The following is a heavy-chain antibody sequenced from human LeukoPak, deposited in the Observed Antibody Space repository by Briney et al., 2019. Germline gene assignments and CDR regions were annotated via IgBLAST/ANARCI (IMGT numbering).Heavy chain of an antibody. CDR2: ISAYNGNT. D-gene: IGHD3-10*01. Sequence: ASVKVSCKASGYTFTDYSIHWVRQAPGQGLEWMGWISAYNGNTKYAQKLQGRVIMTTDTSTGTAYMELRSLRSDDTAVYYCARYQYYGSGSYSPDDAFDIWGQGTMVTVSS. CDR1: GYTFTDYS. J-gene: IGHJ3*02. V-gene: IGHV1-18*04. CDR3: ARYQYYGSGSYSPDDAFDI.